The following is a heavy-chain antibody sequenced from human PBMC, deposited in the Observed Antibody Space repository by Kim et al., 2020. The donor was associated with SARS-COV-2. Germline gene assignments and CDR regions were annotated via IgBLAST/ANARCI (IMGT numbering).Heavy chain of an antibody. Sequence: SGNTGYAQKFQGRVTMTRNTSISTAYMELSSLRSEDTAVYYCARVDGMVVWGQGTTVTVSS. CDR2: SGNT. CDR3: ARVDGMVV. J-gene: IGHJ6*02. V-gene: IGHV1-8*01.